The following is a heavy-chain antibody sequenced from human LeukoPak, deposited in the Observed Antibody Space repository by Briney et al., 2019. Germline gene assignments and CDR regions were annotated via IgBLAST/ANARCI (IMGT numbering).Heavy chain of an antibody. V-gene: IGHV3-48*03. D-gene: IGHD3-22*01. Sequence: GGSLRLSCAASGFTFRSYEMNWVRQAPGKGLEWVSYISSSGSTIYYADSVKGRFTISRDNAKKSLYLQMNSLRAEDTAVYYCARDNYDSSGYYFDWGQGTLVTVSS. CDR2: ISSSGSTI. CDR3: ARDNYDSSGYYFD. J-gene: IGHJ4*02. CDR1: GFTFRSYE.